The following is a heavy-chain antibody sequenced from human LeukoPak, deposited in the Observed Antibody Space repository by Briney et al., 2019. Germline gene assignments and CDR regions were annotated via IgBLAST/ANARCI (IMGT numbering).Heavy chain of an antibody. V-gene: IGHV3-7*01. CDR1: GFNFNVYE. D-gene: IGHD2-21*02. CDR3: ARDVGDL. Sequence: PGGSLRLSCVASGFNFNVYEMNWVRQAPGKGLEWLANINQGGSEKYYVDSVKGRFTISRDNAKNSLFLQMNSLRAEDTAVYYCARDVGDLWGQGTLVTVSS. CDR2: INQGGSEK. J-gene: IGHJ4*02.